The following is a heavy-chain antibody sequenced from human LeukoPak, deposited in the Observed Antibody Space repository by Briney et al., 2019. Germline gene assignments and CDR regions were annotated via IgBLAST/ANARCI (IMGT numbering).Heavy chain of an antibody. CDR3: ARDRYSSGWYGVDYYYMDV. Sequence: PSETLSLTCTVSGGSISSYYWSWIRQPPGKGLEWIGYIYYSGSTNYNPSLKSRVTISVDTSKNQFSLKLSSVTAADTAVYYCARDRYSSGWYGVDYYYMDVWGKGTTVTVSS. J-gene: IGHJ6*03. D-gene: IGHD6-19*01. CDR2: IYYSGST. V-gene: IGHV4-59*01. CDR1: GGSISSYY.